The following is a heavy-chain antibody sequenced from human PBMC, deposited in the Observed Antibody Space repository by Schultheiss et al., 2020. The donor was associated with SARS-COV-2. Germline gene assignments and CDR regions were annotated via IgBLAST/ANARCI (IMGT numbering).Heavy chain of an antibody. CDR2: IVVGSDHT. V-gene: IGHV1-58*01. D-gene: IGHD2-2*03. Sequence: SVKVSCKASGFSFSNSAVQWVRQARGQRLEWIGWIVVGSDHTNYAQNFQERVTITRDMSTSTAYMELRSLRSDDTAVYYCAKDGYCSSTSCYPVSYWGQGTLVTVSS. J-gene: IGHJ4*02. CDR3: AKDGYCSSTSCYPVSY. CDR1: GFSFSNSA.